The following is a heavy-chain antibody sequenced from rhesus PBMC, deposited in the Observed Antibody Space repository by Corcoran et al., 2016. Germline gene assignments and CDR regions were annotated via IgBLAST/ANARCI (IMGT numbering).Heavy chain of an antibody. Sequence: QLQLQESGPGLVKPSETLSVTCAVSGGSISSSYWSWIRQAPGKGLEWIGYIYGSGSSTNSNPSLRSRVTRAVDTSKNQLSLKLSSVTAADTAVYYCARGGDTVTTLWGQGVLVTVSS. D-gene: IGHD4-23*01. CDR1: GGSISSSY. CDR2: IYGSGSST. CDR3: ARGGDTVTTL. J-gene: IGHJ4*01. V-gene: IGHV4-169*01.